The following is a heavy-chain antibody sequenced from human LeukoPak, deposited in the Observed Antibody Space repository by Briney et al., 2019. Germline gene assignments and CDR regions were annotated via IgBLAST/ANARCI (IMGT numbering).Heavy chain of an antibody. V-gene: IGHV5-51*01. CDR1: GYIFTNYW. Sequence: GESLKISCKGFGYIFTNYWIGWVRQMPGKGLEWMGIIYPDDSSTRYSPSFQGQVTISTDKSITTAYLQWSSLKASDTAKYYCARSRDGYIPGTFDIWGQGTMVTVSS. CDR2: IYPDDSST. CDR3: ARSRDGYIPGTFDI. D-gene: IGHD5-24*01. J-gene: IGHJ3*02.